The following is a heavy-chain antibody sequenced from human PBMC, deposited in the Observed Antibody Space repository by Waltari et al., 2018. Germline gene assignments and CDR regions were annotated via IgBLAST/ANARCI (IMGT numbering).Heavy chain of an antibody. CDR1: GGSFSGYY. D-gene: IGHD3-16*01. CDR3: ASLGSEGGPWGGWFDP. CDR2: INHSGSN. V-gene: IGHV4-34*01. J-gene: IGHJ5*02. Sequence: QVQLQQWGAGLLKPSETLSLTCAVYGGSFSGYYWSWIRQPPGKGLEWIGEINHSGSNNYNPYLKSRVTIAVDTSKNQFSLKLSSVTAADTAVYYCASLGSEGGPWGGWFDPWGQGTLVTVSS.